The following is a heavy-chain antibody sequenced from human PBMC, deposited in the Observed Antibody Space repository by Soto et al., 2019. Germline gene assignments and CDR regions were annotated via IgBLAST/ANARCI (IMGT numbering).Heavy chain of an antibody. Sequence: GGSLRLSCAASGFTFSNYAISWVRQAPGKGLEWVSSISGSGGSTYDADSVKGRFTISRDNSKNTLYMQMNSLRAEDKAVYYCATYSGNYERYGVYYGMDVWGQGTTVTVSS. CDR2: ISGSGGST. D-gene: IGHD1-26*01. J-gene: IGHJ6*02. CDR3: ATYSGNYERYGVYYGMDV. CDR1: GFTFSNYA. V-gene: IGHV3-23*01.